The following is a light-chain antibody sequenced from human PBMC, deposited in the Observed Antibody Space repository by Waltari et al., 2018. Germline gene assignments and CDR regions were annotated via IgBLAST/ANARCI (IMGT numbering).Light chain of an antibody. CDR3: QKYDSAPQT. J-gene: IGKJ1*01. V-gene: IGKV1-27*01. CDR1: QGISMD. CDR2: GAS. Sequence: DIQMTQSPSSLSASVGDRVTITCRASQGISMDLTWYQQKPGKAPKLLISGASTLQFGVPSRFSGSGSGTDFTLTISGLQPDDFATYYCQKYDSAPQTFGQGTKVEIK.